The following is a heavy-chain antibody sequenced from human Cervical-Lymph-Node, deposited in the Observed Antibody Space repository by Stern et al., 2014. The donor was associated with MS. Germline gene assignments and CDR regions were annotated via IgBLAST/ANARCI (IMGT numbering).Heavy chain of an antibody. CDR2: LISSSTSI. D-gene: IGHD6-13*01. CDR1: GFTFSSYT. V-gene: IGHV3-21*01. Sequence: EVQLVQSGGGLVKPGGSLRLSCAASGFTFSSYTMNWVRQAPGKGLEWVSSLISSSTSIYYAHSLEGRFTISRDNAKNSLYLQMNNLRAEDTAVYYCARRKDIAEVGPVFDYWGRGALVTVSS. J-gene: IGHJ4*02. CDR3: ARRKDIAEVGPVFDY.